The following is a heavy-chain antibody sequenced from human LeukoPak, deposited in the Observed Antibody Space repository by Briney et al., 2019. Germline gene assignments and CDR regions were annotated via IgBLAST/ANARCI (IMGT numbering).Heavy chain of an antibody. Sequence: GASVKVSCKASGGTFSSYAISWVRQAPGQGLEWMGRIIPILGIANYAQKFQGRVTITADKSTSTAYMELSSLRSEDTAVYYCARDLGSGSYYNGLLGYWGQGTLVTVS. J-gene: IGHJ4*02. CDR1: GGTFSSYA. CDR2: IIPILGIA. CDR3: ARDLGSGSYYNGLLGY. V-gene: IGHV1-69*04. D-gene: IGHD3-10*01.